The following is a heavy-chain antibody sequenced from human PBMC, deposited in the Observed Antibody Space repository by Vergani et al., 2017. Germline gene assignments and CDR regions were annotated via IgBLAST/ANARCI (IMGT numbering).Heavy chain of an antibody. J-gene: IGHJ6*02. CDR3: ARGALDSIAARPDYYYGMDV. Sequence: QLQLQESGPGLVKPSETLSLTCTVSGGSISSSSYYWGWIRQPPGKGLEWIGSIYYSGSTYYNPSLKSRVTISVDTSKNQFSLKLSSVTAADTAVYYCARGALDSIAARPDYYYGMDVWGQGTTVTVSS. CDR1: GGSISSSSYY. D-gene: IGHD6-6*01. CDR2: IYYSGST. V-gene: IGHV4-39*07.